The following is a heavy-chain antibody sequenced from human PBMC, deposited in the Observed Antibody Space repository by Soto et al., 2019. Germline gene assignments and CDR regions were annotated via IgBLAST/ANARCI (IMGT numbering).Heavy chain of an antibody. CDR3: TKTFASNGFPAH. V-gene: IGHV3-23*01. Sequence: GGSLRLSCAASGFTFSSYGMNWVRQAPGKGLEWVSAISGSAGNTYYADSVKGRFSTSRDNSKSTLYLQMNSLRVEDTAVYYYTKTFASNGFPAHWGKGPLVP. CDR1: GFTFSSYG. CDR2: ISGSAGNT. D-gene: IGHD2-2*01. J-gene: IGHJ4*02.